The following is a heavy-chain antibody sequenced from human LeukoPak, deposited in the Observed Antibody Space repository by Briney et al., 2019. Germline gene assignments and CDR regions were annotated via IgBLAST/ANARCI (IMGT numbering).Heavy chain of an antibody. CDR2: IYYSGST. J-gene: IGHJ3*02. V-gene: IGHV4-59*01. D-gene: IGHD4-11*01. Sequence: SETLSLTCTVSGDSISSYYWSWIRQPPGKGLEWIGYIYYSGSTSYNPSLKSRVTISVDTSKNQFSLKLSFVTAADTAVYYCARGAPVTHDAFDIWGQGTMVTVSS. CDR1: GDSISSYY. CDR3: ARGAPVTHDAFDI.